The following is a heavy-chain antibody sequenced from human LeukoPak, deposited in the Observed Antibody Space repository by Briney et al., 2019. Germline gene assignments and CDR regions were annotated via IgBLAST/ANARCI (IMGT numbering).Heavy chain of an antibody. CDR3: ARATVVTDYGDYGGFDY. D-gene: IGHD4-17*01. CDR1: GGSISSSSYY. V-gene: IGHV4-39*07. J-gene: IGHJ4*02. CDR2: IYYSGST. Sequence: SETLSLTCTVSGGSISSSSYYWGWIRQPPGKGLEWIGSIYYSGSTYYNPSLKSRVTISVDTSKNQFSLKLSSVTAADTAVYYCARATVVTDYGDYGGFDYWGQGTLVTVSS.